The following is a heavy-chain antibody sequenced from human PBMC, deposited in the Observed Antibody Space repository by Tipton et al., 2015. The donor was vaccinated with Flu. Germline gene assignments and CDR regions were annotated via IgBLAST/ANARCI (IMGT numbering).Heavy chain of an antibody. CDR2: IRTKAYGETT. J-gene: IGHJ5*02. Sequence: SLRLSCSTSGIIFGDYELIWVRQAPGKGLEWVGLIRTKAYGETTESAASVKGRFTFSRDDSKSIAYLQINSLKIEGTAVYYCIAQRTLFGGWFGPWGQGTLVTVSS. CDR1: GIIFGDYE. V-gene: IGHV3-49*04. CDR3: IAQRTLFGGWFGP. D-gene: IGHD3-3*01.